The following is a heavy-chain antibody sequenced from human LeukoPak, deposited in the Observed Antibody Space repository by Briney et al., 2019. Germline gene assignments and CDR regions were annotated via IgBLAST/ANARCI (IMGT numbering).Heavy chain of an antibody. CDR3: ARDNGDYYDY. CDR1: GGTFSSYA. V-gene: IGHV1-69*05. D-gene: IGHD4-17*01. J-gene: IGHJ4*02. CDR2: IIPIFGTA. Sequence: ASVKVSCKASGGTFSSYAISWVRQAPEQGLEWMGGIIPIFGTANYAQKFQGRVTITTDESTSTAYMELSSLRSEDTAVYYCARDNGDYYDYWGQGTLVTVSS.